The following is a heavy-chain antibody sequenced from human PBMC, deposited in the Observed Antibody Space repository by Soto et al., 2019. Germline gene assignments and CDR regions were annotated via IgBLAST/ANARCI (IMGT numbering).Heavy chain of an antibody. CDR3: ACDTVRRWLHDDLYYYGMDV. V-gene: IGHV1-69*13. Sequence: ASVKVSCKASGGTFSSYAISWVRQAPGQGLEWMGGIIPIFGTANYAQKFQGRVTITADESTSTAYMELSSLRSEDTAVYYCACDTVRRWLHDDLYYYGMDVWGQGTTVTVSS. J-gene: IGHJ6*02. CDR1: GGTFSSYA. CDR2: IIPIFGTA. D-gene: IGHD5-12*01.